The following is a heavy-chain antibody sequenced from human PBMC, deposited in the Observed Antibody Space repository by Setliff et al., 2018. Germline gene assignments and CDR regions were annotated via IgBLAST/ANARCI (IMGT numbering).Heavy chain of an antibody. CDR1: GGSISSSSYY. D-gene: IGHD3-22*01. Sequence: PSETLSLTCTVSGGSISSSSYYWGWIRQPPGKGLEWIGEINHSGSTNYNPSLKSRVTISVDTSKNQFSLKLSSVTAADTAVYYCARQLCSSGYCYATTFDYWGQGTLVTVSS. J-gene: IGHJ4*02. CDR3: ARQLCSSGYCYATTFDY. V-gene: IGHV4-39*07. CDR2: INHSGST.